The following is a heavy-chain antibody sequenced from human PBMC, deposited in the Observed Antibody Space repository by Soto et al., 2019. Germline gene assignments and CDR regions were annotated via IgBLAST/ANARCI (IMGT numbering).Heavy chain of an antibody. CDR1: GFTFSSYA. CDR3: ARAPTTVTTAYYFDY. CDR2: ISYDGSNK. Sequence: QVQLVESGGGVVQPGRSLRLSCAASGFTFSSYAMHWVRPAPGKGLEWVAVISYDGSNKYYADSVKGRFTISRDNSKNTLYLQMNSLRAEDTAVYYCARAPTTVTTAYYFDYWGQGTLVTVSS. V-gene: IGHV3-30-3*01. D-gene: IGHD4-17*01. J-gene: IGHJ4*02.